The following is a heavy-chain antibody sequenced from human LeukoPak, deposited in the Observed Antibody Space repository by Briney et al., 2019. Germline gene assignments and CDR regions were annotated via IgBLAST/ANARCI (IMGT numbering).Heavy chain of an antibody. CDR3: ARLLGTGTPFDY. V-gene: IGHV5-51*01. CDR2: TGFSDT. D-gene: IGHD3-16*01. Sequence: GESLKISCRGSGYRFSNYWIGWVRQMPGKGLEWMGVTGFSDTRYNPSFRGQVTISADKSINTAYLQWSSLKASDTAIYYCARLLGTGTPFDYWGQGTLVTVSS. CDR1: GYRFSNYW. J-gene: IGHJ4*02.